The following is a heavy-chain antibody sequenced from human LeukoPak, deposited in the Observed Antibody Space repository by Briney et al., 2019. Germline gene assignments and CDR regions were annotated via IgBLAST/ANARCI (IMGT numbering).Heavy chain of an antibody. D-gene: IGHD4-11*01. CDR3: ARMTTVYYGMDV. CDR2: IYYSGST. J-gene: IGHJ6*02. CDR1: GGSISSYY. V-gene: IGHV4-59*01. Sequence: SETLSLTCTVSGGSISSYYWSWIRQPPGKGLEWIGYIYYSGSTNYNPSLKSRVTISVDTSKNQFSLKLSSVTAADTAVHYCARMTTVYYGMDVWGQGTTVTVSS.